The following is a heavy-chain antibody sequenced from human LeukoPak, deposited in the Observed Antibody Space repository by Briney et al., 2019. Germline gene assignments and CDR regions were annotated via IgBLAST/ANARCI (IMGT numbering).Heavy chain of an antibody. Sequence: PSETLSLTCTVSGGSISSGGYYWSWIRQHPGKGLEWIGYIYYSGSTYYNPSLKSRVTISVDTSKNQFSLKLSSVTAADTAVYYCARDQYQLLFPNWFDPWGQGTLVTVSS. CDR3: ARDQYQLLFPNWFDP. CDR1: GGSISSGGYY. V-gene: IGHV4-31*03. D-gene: IGHD2-2*01. CDR2: IYYSGST. J-gene: IGHJ5*02.